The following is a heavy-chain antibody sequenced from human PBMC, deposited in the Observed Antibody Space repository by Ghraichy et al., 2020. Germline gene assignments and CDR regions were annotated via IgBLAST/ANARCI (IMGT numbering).Heavy chain of an antibody. CDR2: IYYSGST. J-gene: IGHJ6*02. V-gene: IGHV4-59*01. CDR1: GGSISSYY. Sequence: SETLSLTCTVSGGSISSYYWSWIRQPPGKGLEWIGYIYYSGSTNYNPSLKSRVTISVDTSKNQFSLKLSSVTAADTAVYYCARFGYSSGWANYGMDVWGQGTTVTVSS. D-gene: IGHD6-19*01. CDR3: ARFGYSSGWANYGMDV.